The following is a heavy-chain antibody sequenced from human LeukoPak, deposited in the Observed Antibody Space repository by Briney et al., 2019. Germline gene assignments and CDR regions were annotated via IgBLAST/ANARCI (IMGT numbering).Heavy chain of an antibody. CDR3: ARGRRYGDFD. V-gene: IGHV4-59*01. Sequence: PSETLSLTCSVSGGSISSYYWNWIRQPPGKGLEWIGYIYYSGNTNYNPSFKRRLTFSVDTSKNHFSLKLTSVTAADTAVYYCARGRRYGDFDWGQGTLVTVSS. J-gene: IGHJ4*02. D-gene: IGHD4-17*01. CDR1: GGSISSYY. CDR2: IYYSGNT.